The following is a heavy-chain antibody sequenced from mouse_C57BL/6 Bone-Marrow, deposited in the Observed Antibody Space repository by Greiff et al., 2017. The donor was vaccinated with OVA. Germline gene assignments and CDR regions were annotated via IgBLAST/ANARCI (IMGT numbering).Heavy chain of an antibody. Sequence: EVQLQESGAELVRPGASVKLSCTASGFNIKDDYMHWVKQRPEQGLEWIGWIDPENGDTEYASKFQGKATITADTSSNTAYLQLSSLTSEDTAVYYCTTDITTVVATDYFDYWGQGTTLTVSS. V-gene: IGHV14-4*01. J-gene: IGHJ2*01. D-gene: IGHD1-1*01. CDR1: GFNIKDDY. CDR2: IDPENGDT. CDR3: TTDITTVVATDYFDY.